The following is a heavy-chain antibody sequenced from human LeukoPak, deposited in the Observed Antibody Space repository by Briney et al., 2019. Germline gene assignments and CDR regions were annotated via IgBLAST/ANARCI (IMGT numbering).Heavy chain of an antibody. CDR3: ARDLEEGPFDY. V-gene: IGHV3-7*01. CDR2: IKRDGSEK. Sequence: PGGSLRLSCAASGFTFSSYWMSWVRQAPGKGLEWVANIKRDGSEKYYVDSVKGRFTISRDNAKNPLYLQMNSLRAEDTAVYYCARDLEEGPFDYWGQGTLVALSA. CDR1: GFTFSSYW. J-gene: IGHJ4*02.